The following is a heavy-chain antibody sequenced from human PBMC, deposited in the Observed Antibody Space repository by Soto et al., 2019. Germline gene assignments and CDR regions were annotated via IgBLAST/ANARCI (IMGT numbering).Heavy chain of an antibody. D-gene: IGHD5-18*01. CDR1: GFTFSSYG. Sequence: GGSLRLSCAASGFTFSSYGMHWVRQAPGKGLEWVAVIWYDGSNKYYADSVKGRFTISRDNSKNTLYLQMNSLRAEDTAVYYCARDPRLARQLWLGGYYYGMDVWGQGTRVTVSS. CDR3: ARDPRLARQLWLGGYYYGMDV. V-gene: IGHV3-33*01. J-gene: IGHJ6*02. CDR2: IWYDGSNK.